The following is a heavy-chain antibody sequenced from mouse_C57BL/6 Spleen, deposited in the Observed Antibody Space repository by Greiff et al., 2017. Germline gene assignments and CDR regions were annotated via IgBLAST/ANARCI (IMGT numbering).Heavy chain of an antibody. D-gene: IGHD1-1*01. CDR3: ARLGFITTVVATRYFDV. CDR1: GYTFTDYY. V-gene: IGHV1-19*01. Sequence: EVKLMESGPVLVKPGASVKMSCKASGYTFTDYYMNWVKQSHGKSLEWIGVINPYNGGTSYNQKFKGKATLTVDKSSSTAYMELNSLTSEDSAVYYCARLGFITTVVATRYFDVWGTGTTVTVSS. CDR2: INPYNGGT. J-gene: IGHJ1*03.